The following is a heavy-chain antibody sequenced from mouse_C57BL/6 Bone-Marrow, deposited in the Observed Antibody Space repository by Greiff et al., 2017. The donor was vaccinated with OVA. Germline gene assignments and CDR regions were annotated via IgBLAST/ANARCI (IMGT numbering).Heavy chain of an antibody. D-gene: IGHD1-1*01. Sequence: VQLQQSGAELVRPGASVTLSCKASGYTFTDYEMHWVKQTPVHGLEWIGAIDPEPGGTAYNQKFKGQAILTADKSSSTAYMALRSLTSEDSAVYYCTGLLLRFAYWGQGTLVTVSA. CDR2: IDPEPGGT. J-gene: IGHJ3*01. V-gene: IGHV1-15*01. CDR1: GYTFTDYE. CDR3: TGLLLRFAY.